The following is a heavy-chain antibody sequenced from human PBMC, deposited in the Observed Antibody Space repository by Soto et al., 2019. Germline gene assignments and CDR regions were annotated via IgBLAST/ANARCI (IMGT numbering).Heavy chain of an antibody. CDR1: GYTFTDYY. J-gene: IGHJ4*02. CDR2: INPSGGST. D-gene: IGHD2-8*01. CDR3: ATPPLSGCINAVCYPVDY. V-gene: IGHV1-46*01. Sequence: QVQLVQSGAEVKKPGASVKVSCKASGYTFTDYYIHWVRQAPGQGLEWMGMINPSGGSTAYARKFRGSVTVTGDTSTVTVYMELSRMRSNDTAMYYGATPPLSGCINAVCYPVDYWGQGTLVTVSS.